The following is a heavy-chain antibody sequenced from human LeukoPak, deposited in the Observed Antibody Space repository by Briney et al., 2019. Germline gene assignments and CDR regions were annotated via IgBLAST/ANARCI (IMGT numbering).Heavy chain of an antibody. CDR2: IFYTGSN. V-gene: IGHV4-59*01. Sequence: PSETLSLTCTVSGGSISSYYWSWIRHPPGKGLEWIGYIFYTGSNNYNPSLKSRVTISVLTSKNRFSLKLSSVTAADTAVYSCATLTGGDDAFDIWGQGTMVTVSS. CDR3: ATLTGGDDAFDI. J-gene: IGHJ3*02. D-gene: IGHD4-23*01. CDR1: GGSISSYY.